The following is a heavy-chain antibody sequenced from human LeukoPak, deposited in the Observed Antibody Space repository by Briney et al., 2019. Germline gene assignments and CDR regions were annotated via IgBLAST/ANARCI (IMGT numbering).Heavy chain of an antibody. V-gene: IGHV4-34*01. Sequence: SETLSLTCAVYGGSFSGYYWSWIRQPPGKGLEWIGEINHSGSTNYNPSLKSRVTISVDTSKNQFSLKLSSVTAADTAVYYCARTSSSSPLSLNYWGQGTLVTVSS. J-gene: IGHJ4*02. CDR3: ARTSSSSPLSLNY. CDR2: INHSGST. D-gene: IGHD6-6*01. CDR1: GGSFSGYY.